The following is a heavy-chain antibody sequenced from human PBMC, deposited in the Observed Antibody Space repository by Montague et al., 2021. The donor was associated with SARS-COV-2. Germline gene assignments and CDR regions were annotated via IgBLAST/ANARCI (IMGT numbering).Heavy chain of an antibody. D-gene: IGHD3-22*01. CDR3: ARHGKTRIAMIVVVIGYFDY. V-gene: IGHV4-39*01. Sequence: SETLSLTCNVSGGSISSSSYYWGWIRQPPGKGLEWIGSIYYSDSTYYXXXVESRVTISVDTSNNRLSLTLSSVTAADAAVYYCARHGKTRIAMIVVVIGYFDYWGQGTLVTVSS. J-gene: IGHJ4*02. CDR1: GGSISSSSYY. CDR2: IYYSDST.